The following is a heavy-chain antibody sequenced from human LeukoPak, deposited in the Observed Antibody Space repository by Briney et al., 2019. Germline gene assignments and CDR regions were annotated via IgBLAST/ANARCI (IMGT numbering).Heavy chain of an antibody. D-gene: IGHD2-2*01. Sequence: SETLSLTCAVYGGSFSGYYWSWIRQPPGKGLEWIGEINHSGSTNYNPSLKSRVTISVDTSKNQFSLKLSSVTAADTAVYYCARQPCSSTSCYSGKGGYFDYWGQGTLVTVSS. CDR2: INHSGST. J-gene: IGHJ4*02. CDR3: ARQPCSSTSCYSGKGGYFDY. V-gene: IGHV4-34*01. CDR1: GGSFSGYY.